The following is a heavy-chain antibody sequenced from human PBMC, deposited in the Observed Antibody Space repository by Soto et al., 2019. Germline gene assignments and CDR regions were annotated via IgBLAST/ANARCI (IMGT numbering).Heavy chain of an antibody. V-gene: IGHV3-13*01. CDR2: IGTAGDT. CDR3: ARDRPRGYDFWSGEYYGMDV. J-gene: IGHJ6*02. Sequence: PGGSLRLSCAASGFTFSSYDMHWVRQATGKGLEWVSAIGTAGDTYYPGSVKGRFTISRENAKNSLYLQMNSLRAGDTAVYYCARDRPRGYDFWSGEYYGMDVWGQGTTVTVSS. CDR1: GFTFSSYD. D-gene: IGHD3-3*01.